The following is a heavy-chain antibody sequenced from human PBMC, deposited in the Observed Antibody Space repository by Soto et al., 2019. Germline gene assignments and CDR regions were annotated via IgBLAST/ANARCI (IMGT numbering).Heavy chain of an antibody. V-gene: IGHV1-69*01. CDR3: ARGSAGHYNSGTLLD. J-gene: IGHJ4*02. CDR1: GGSLSSYA. Sequence: QVQLVQSGAEVKKPASSVKVSCKTSGGSLSSYAINWVRQAPGQGLEWLGGIIPVFGLANYAQKFQGRVTLTADESTSTAYMELSSLRSEDTAVYYCARGSAGHYNSGTLLDWGQGTLVTVSS. CDR2: IIPVFGLA. D-gene: IGHD3-10*01.